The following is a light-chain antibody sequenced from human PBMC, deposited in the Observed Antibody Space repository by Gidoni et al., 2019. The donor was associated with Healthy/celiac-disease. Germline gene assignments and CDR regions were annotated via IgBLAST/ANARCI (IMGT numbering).Light chain of an antibody. CDR2: CAS. CDR1: QSVSSSY. J-gene: IGKJ4*01. V-gene: IGKV3-20*01. CDR3: QQYGSSPQLT. Sequence: EIVLTHSPGILSLSPGERATLSCRASQSVSSSYLAWYQQKPGQAPRLLIYCASSRATGIPDRFSGSGSWTYFTLTISRLEPEDSAVYYCQQYGSSPQLTFGGGTKVEIK.